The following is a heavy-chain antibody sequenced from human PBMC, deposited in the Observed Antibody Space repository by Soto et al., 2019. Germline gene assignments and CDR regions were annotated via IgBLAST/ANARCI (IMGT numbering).Heavy chain of an antibody. CDR1: GYTFTSYG. V-gene: IGHV1-18*01. D-gene: IGHD6-13*01. Sequence: QVQLVQSGAEVKKPGASVKVSCKASGYTFTSYGLSWGRQAPGQGLEWMGWISAYNRNTNYAQKLQGGVTMTSDTSMSTSYMELRSLRSDDTAVYYCARVIASAADFDYWGQGTLVTVSS. CDR3: ARVIASAADFDY. J-gene: IGHJ4*02. CDR2: ISAYNRNT.